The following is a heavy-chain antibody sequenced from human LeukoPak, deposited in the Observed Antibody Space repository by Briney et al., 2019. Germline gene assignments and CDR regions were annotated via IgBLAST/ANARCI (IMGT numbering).Heavy chain of an antibody. CDR1: GFTFSSYA. D-gene: IGHD3-22*01. CDR2: ISSSGSTI. V-gene: IGHV3-48*03. CDR3: AREALYDSSGYYYLDY. J-gene: IGHJ4*02. Sequence: PGGSLRLSCAASGFTFSSYAMSWVRQAPGKGLEWVSYISSSGSTIYYADSVKGRFTISRDNAKNSLYLQMNSLRAEDTAVYYCAREALYDSSGYYYLDYWGQGTLVTVSS.